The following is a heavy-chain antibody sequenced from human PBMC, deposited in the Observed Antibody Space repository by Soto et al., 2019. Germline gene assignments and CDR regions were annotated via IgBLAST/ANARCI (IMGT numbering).Heavy chain of an antibody. CDR3: AKYLGATSHAFDI. CDR1: GFTFSSYG. V-gene: IGHV3-30*18. CDR2: ISYDGSNK. Sequence: GGSLRLACAASGFTFSSYGMHWVRQAPGKGLEWVAVISYDGSNKYYADSVKGRFTISRDNSKNTLYLQMNSLRAEDTAVYYGAKYLGATSHAFDIWGQGTMVTVSS. D-gene: IGHD1-26*01. J-gene: IGHJ3*02.